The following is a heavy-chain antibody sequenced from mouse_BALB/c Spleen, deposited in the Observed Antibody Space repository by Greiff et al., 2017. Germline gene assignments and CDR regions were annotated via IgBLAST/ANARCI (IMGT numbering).Heavy chain of an antibody. Sequence: EVKLQESGPGLVKPSQSLSLTCSVTGYSITSGYYWNWIRQFPGNKLEWMGYISYDGSNNYNPSLKNRISITRDTSKNQFFLKLNSVTTEDTATYYCARGIYYGTGAMDYWGQGTSVTVSS. J-gene: IGHJ4*01. CDR2: ISYDGSN. V-gene: IGHV3-6*02. D-gene: IGHD1-2*01. CDR1: GYSITSGYY. CDR3: ARGIYYGTGAMDY.